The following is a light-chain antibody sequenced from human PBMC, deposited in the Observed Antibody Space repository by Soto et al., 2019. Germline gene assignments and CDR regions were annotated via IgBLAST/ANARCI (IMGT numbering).Light chain of an antibody. CDR1: QGIRHD. J-gene: IGKJ4*01. CDR2: TTS. CDR3: LQSYIYPLT. Sequence: AIRLTQSPSSLSASVGDRANITCRASQGIRHDLGWYQQKPGQAPKLLLYTTSTVQSGVPSRFSGSGSGTDFTLTISGLQPEDFATYYCLQSYIYPLTFGGGTKVEI. V-gene: IGKV1-6*01.